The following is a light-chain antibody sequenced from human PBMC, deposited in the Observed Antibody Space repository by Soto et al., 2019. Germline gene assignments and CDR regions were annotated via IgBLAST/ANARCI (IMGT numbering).Light chain of an antibody. J-gene: IGLJ1*01. CDR2: DVS. V-gene: IGLV2-14*01. Sequence: QSVLTQPASVSGSPGQSITISCTGASSDVGGYNYVSWYQQHPGKAPKVLISDVSNRPSGISNRFSGSKCGNTASLTISGLQAEDEADYYCSSYTSIDTWVFGTGTKVTVL. CDR1: SSDVGGYNY. CDR3: SSYTSIDTWV.